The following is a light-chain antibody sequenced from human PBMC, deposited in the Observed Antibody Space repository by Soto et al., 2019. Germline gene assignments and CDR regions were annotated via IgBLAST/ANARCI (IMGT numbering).Light chain of an antibody. V-gene: IGLV7-46*01. CDR2: DTS. CDR3: LLSYSG. J-gene: IGLJ2*01. Sequence: QAVVTQEPSLTVSPGGTVTLTCGSSTGAVTSGHYPYWFQQKPGQAPRTLIYDTSNKHSWTPARFSGSLLGGKAALTLSGAQPEDEAESYCLLSYSGVGGGTKLTVL. CDR1: TGAVTSGHY.